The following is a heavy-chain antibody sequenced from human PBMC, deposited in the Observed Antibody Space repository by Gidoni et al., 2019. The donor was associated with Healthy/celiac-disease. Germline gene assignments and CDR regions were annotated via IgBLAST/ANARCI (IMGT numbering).Heavy chain of an antibody. Sequence: EVPLLASGGGLVQPGGSLRLSCAASGFTFSIYAMSWVRQAPGKGLEWVSAISGRGGSKYYADYVKGRFTISRDNSKNTLYLQMNSLRAEDTAVYDWAKGVTMIVVVKDAFDIWGQGTMVTVSS. V-gene: IGHV3-23*01. J-gene: IGHJ3*02. CDR2: ISGRGGSK. D-gene: IGHD3-22*01. CDR1: GFTFSIYA. CDR3: AKGVTMIVVVKDAFDI.